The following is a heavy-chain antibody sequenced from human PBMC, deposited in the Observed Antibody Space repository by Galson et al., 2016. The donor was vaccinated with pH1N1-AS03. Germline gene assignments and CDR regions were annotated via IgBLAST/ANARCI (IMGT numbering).Heavy chain of an antibody. Sequence: SETLSLTCAVYGGSFSGYYWSWIRQPPGKGLEWIGEINHSGSTNYNPSLTSRLTISVDTSKNQFSLKLSSVTAADTAVYYCARTTSTAPQAWRLDPWGQGTLVTVSS. D-gene: IGHD2-21*02. CDR3: ARTTSTAPQAWRLDP. J-gene: IGHJ5*02. CDR1: GGSFSGYY. V-gene: IGHV4-34*01. CDR2: INHSGST.